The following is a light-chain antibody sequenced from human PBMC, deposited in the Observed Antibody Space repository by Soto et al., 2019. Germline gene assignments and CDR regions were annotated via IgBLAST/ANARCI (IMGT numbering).Light chain of an antibody. Sequence: QSALTQPASVSGSPGQSITISCTGTSSDVGSYNLVSWYQQHPGKAPKLMIYEGSKRPSGVSNRFSGSKSGNTASLTISGLQAEDEADNYCCSYAGRSTDVVFGGGTKVTAL. J-gene: IGLJ2*01. CDR3: CSYAGRSTDVV. CDR1: SSDVGSYNL. CDR2: EGS. V-gene: IGLV2-23*01.